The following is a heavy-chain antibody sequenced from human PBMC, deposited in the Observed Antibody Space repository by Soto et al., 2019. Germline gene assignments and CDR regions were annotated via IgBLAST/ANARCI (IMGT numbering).Heavy chain of an antibody. CDR1: GGTFSSYA. J-gene: IGHJ6*02. CDR3: ARGMATWFGYYYYGMDV. Sequence: QVQLVQSGAEVKKPGSSVKVSCKASGGTFSSYAISWVRQAPGQGLEWMGGIIPNFGTANYAQKFQGRVTITADESTSTAYMELSSLRSEDTAVYYCARGMATWFGYYYYGMDVWGQGTTVTVSS. V-gene: IGHV1-69*01. D-gene: IGHD3-16*01. CDR2: IIPNFGTA.